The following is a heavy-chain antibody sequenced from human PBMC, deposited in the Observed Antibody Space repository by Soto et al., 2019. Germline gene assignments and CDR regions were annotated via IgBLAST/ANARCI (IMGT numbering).Heavy chain of an antibody. D-gene: IGHD3-10*01. V-gene: IGHV3-33*01. J-gene: IGHJ4*02. CDR2: ISYDGTNK. CDR1: GFSFSRYG. Sequence: QVQLVESGGGVVQPGRSLRLSCAAAGFSFSRYGMHWFRQAPGKGLEWVAIISYDGTNKHYADSVKGRFTISRDNSKNTMYLQMNSLRAEDTAVYYCARGDTLPGYWGQGTLVTVSS. CDR3: ARGDTLPGY.